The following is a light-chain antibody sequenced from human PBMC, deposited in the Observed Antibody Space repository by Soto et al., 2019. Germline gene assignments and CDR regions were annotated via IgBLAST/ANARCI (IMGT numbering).Light chain of an antibody. CDR2: AAS. CDR3: QQSYSTSRT. CDR1: QNINTY. V-gene: IGKV1-39*01. J-gene: IGKJ1*01. Sequence: DVQVTQSPSSLSASVGDRVSISCRTSQNINTYLNWYQQRPGTAPRVLIYAASTLQSGVPSRFTGSGSGTEFTLTITGLQSEDFATYFCQQSYSTSRTFGQGTKLEI.